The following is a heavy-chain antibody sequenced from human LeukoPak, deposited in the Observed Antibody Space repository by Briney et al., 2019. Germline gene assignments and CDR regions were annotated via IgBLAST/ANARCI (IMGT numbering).Heavy chain of an antibody. J-gene: IGHJ4*02. CDR2: ISAYNGNT. CDR1: GYTFTSCG. Sequence: ASVKVSCKASGYTFTSCGLSWLRPAPGQGLDWMGWISAYNGNTNYEQKPQGRVTMTTDTSPSTAYMELRSLRSDDTAVYYCARGNSGSYSFDYWGQGTLVTVSS. D-gene: IGHD1-26*01. CDR3: ARGNSGSYSFDY. V-gene: IGHV1-18*01.